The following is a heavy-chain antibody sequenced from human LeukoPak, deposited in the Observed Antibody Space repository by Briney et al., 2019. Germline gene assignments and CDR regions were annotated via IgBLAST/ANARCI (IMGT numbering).Heavy chain of an antibody. Sequence: GRSLRLSCAASGFTFSSYAMHWVRQAPGKGLEWVAVISYDGSNKYYADSVKGRFTISRDNSKNTLYLQMNSPRAEDTAVYYCARTPGYCSSTSCYGDYYYGMDVWGKGTTVTVSS. D-gene: IGHD2-2*01. CDR2: ISYDGSNK. CDR3: ARTPGYCSSTSCYGDYYYGMDV. V-gene: IGHV3-30*04. J-gene: IGHJ6*04. CDR1: GFTFSSYA.